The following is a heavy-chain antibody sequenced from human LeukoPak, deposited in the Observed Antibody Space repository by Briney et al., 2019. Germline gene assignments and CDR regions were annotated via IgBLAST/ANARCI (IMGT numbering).Heavy chain of an antibody. D-gene: IGHD5-24*01. CDR2: IHSSGST. Sequence: SETLSLTCTVSGGSISPYYWTWIRQAPGKGLEYIAYIHSSGSTNYIPSLKSRVTISVDTSKNHFSPEMRSVTAADTAVYYCARLGFGYISNSYYYYMDVWGKGTTVTVSS. CDR1: GGSISPYY. CDR3: ARLGFGYISNSYYYYMDV. J-gene: IGHJ6*03. V-gene: IGHV4-59*08.